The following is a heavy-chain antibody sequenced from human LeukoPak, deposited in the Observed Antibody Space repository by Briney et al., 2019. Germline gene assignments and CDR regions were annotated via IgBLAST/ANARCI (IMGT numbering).Heavy chain of an antibody. CDR3: STDAGYSSRWYNY. CDR2: IKSKSDGGTT. Sequence: GGSLRLSCAASGFTFSSYAMSWVRQAPGKGLEWIGRIKSKSDGGTTDYAAPVKGRFIISRDDSKNTLYLQMYGLKTEDTAVYYCSTDAGYSSRWYNYWGQGILVTVSS. CDR1: GFTFSSYA. J-gene: IGHJ4*02. D-gene: IGHD6-13*01. V-gene: IGHV3-15*01.